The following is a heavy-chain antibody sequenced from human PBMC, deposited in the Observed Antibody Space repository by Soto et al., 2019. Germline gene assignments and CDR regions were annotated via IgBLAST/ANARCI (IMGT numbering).Heavy chain of an antibody. V-gene: IGHV4-38-2*01. J-gene: IGHJ6*02. CDR1: GYSISSGYY. CDR3: ASSSLYGMDA. Sequence: SETLSLTCAVSGYSISSGYYWGWIRQPPGKGLEWIGSIWHSGTASYNPSLKSRVTISVDTSKNQFSLKLSSVTAADTAVYYCASSSLYGMDAWGQGTTVTVSS. CDR2: IWHSGTA.